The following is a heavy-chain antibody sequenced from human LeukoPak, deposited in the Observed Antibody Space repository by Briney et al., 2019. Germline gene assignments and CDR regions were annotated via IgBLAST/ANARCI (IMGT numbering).Heavy chain of an antibody. V-gene: IGHV3-23*01. J-gene: IGHJ4*02. CDR3: AKDQDNPLRYFDWLHYYFDY. Sequence: PGGSLRLSCAASGFTFSSYAMSWVRQAPGKGLEWVSAISGSGGSTYYADSVKGRFTISRDNSKNTLYLQMNSLRAEDTAVYYCAKDQDNPLRYFDWLHYYFDYWGQGTLVTVSS. D-gene: IGHD3-9*01. CDR2: ISGSGGST. CDR1: GFTFSSYA.